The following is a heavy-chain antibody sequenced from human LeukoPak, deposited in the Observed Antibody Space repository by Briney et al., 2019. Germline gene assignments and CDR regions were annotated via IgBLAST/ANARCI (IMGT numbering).Heavy chain of an antibody. V-gene: IGHV3-23*01. CDR1: GFTFSRLA. J-gene: IGHJ3*02. Sequence: GGSLRLSCAASGFTFSRLAMTWVRQAPGKGLEWVSTISSSGSYYADPVKGRFIISRDNSRNTLDLQMNSLRAEDTAVYYCAKESAAGTGAFDIWGQGTMVTVSS. D-gene: IGHD6-13*01. CDR2: ISSSGS. CDR3: AKESAAGTGAFDI.